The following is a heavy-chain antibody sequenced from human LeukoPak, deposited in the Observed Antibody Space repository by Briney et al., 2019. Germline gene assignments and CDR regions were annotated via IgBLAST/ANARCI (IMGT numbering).Heavy chain of an antibody. D-gene: IGHD3/OR15-3a*01. CDR2: IIPIFGTA. CDR1: GGTFSSYA. V-gene: IGHV1-69*13. J-gene: IGHJ5*02. CDR3: VWTQKSWFDP. Sequence: GASVKVSCKASGGTFSSYAISWVRQAPGQGLEWMGGIIPIFGTANYAQKFQGRVTITADESTSTAYMELSSLRSEDTAVYYCVWTQKSWFDPWGQGTLVTVSS.